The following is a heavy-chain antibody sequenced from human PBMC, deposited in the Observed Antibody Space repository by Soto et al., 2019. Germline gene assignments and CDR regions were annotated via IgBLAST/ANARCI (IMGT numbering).Heavy chain of an antibody. V-gene: IGHV4-39*01. D-gene: IGHD3-22*01. Sequence: QLQLQESGPGLVKPSETLSLTCTVSGGSISSSSYYWGWIRQPPGKGLEWIGSIYYSGSTYYNPSLKSRVTISVDTSKNQFSLKLNSVTAADTAVYYCARGKALDSSGQWGQGTLVTVSS. CDR1: GGSISSSSYY. CDR2: IYYSGST. J-gene: IGHJ4*02. CDR3: ARGKALDSSGQ.